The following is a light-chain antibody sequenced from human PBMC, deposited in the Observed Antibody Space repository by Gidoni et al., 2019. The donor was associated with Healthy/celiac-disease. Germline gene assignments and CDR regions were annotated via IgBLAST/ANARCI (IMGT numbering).Light chain of an antibody. V-gene: IGKV1-8*01. CDR1: QGISSY. CDR3: QQYYSYPIT. J-gene: IGKJ5*01. Sequence: AIRMTQSPSSFSASTGDRVTITCRASQGISSYLAWYQQKPGKAPKLLIYAASTLQSGVPSRFSVSGSGTDFTLTISCLQSEDFATYYCQQYYSYPITFGQGTRLEIK. CDR2: AAS.